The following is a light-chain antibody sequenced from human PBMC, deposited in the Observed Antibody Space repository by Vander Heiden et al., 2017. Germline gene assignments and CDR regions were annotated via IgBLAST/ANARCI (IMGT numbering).Light chain of an antibody. Sequence: EIVMTHSPATLSVSPGERATLSCSASQSVSSNLEWYQQKPGQAPRLLIYGASTRASGIPGRFSGSGSGTEFTLTSSSLQSEDFAVYYLQHDNNSYTFGQGTQLEIK. CDR2: GAS. V-gene: IGKV3D-15*01. CDR1: QSVSSN. J-gene: IGKJ5*01. CDR3: QHDNNSYT.